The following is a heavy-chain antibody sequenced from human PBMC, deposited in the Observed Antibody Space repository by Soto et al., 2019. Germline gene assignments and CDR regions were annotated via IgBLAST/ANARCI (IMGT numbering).Heavy chain of an antibody. CDR3: VRAAGYSGNDYVYYYGMDV. D-gene: IGHD5-12*01. J-gene: IGHJ6*02. CDR2: VWYDGRNK. Sequence: QVPLVESGGGVVQPGRSLRLSCAASGFTFSNYGMHWVRQAPGKGLEWVAHVWYDGRNKYYRDSVQGRFSISRDNSKNTLYLQMNSLRDEDTAVYYCVRAAGYSGNDYVYYYGMDVWGQGTTVTVSS. CDR1: GFTFSNYG. V-gene: IGHV3-33*01.